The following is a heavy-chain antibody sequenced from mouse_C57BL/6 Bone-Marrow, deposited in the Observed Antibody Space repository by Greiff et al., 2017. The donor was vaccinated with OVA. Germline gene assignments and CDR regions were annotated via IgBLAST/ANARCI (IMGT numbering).Heavy chain of an antibody. CDR1: GFTFNTYA. D-gene: IGHD1-1*01. CDR3: VRDQGPHYYGSSYAMDY. CDR2: IISKSSNYAT. V-gene: IGHV10-3*01. J-gene: IGHJ4*01. Sequence: EVQVVESGGGLVQPKGSLKLSCAASGFTFNTYAMHWVRQAPGKGLEWVARIISKSSNYATYYADSVKDRFTISRDDSQSMLYLQMNNLKTEDTAMYYCVRDQGPHYYGSSYAMDYWGQGTSVTVSS.